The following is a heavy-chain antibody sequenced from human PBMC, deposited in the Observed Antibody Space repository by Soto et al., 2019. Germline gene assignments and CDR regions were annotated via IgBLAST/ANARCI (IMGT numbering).Heavy chain of an antibody. J-gene: IGHJ5*02. D-gene: IGHD2-2*03. Sequence: QVQLQESGPGLVKPSQTLSLTCTVSGGSISSGGYYWSWIRQHPGKGLEWIGYIYYSGSTYYNPSLKSRVNISVDTSKNQFSLKLRSVTAADTAVYYCARDLGQGMDCWFDPWGQGTLVTVSS. V-gene: IGHV4-31*03. CDR3: ARDLGQGMDCWFDP. CDR1: GGSISSGGYY. CDR2: IYYSGST.